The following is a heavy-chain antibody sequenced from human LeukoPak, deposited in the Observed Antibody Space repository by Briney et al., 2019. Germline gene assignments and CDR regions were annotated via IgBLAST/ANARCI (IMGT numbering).Heavy chain of an antibody. J-gene: IGHJ6*03. CDR2: INHSGST. D-gene: IGHD2-2*03. CDR1: GGSFSGYY. CDR3: AMDGYYYYMDV. Sequence: SETLSLTCAVYGGSFSGYYWSWIRQPPGKGLEWIGEINHSGSTNYNPSLKSRVTISVDKSKSQFSLKLSSVTAADTAVYYCAMDGYYYYMDVWGKGTTVTISS. V-gene: IGHV4-34*01.